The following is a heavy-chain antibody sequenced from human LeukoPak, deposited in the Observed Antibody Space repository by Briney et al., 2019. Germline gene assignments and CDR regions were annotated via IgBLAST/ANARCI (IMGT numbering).Heavy chain of an antibody. D-gene: IGHD1-26*01. CDR2: ISSNGGNT. Sequence: GGSLRLSCSAYGFTFSTYAIHWVRQAPGKGLEYVSGISSNGGNTYNADSVKGRFTISRDNSKNTVNLQMSSLRAEDTAVYYCVKRSGLYFDYWGQGILVTVS. J-gene: IGHJ4*02. CDR3: VKRSGLYFDY. CDR1: GFTFSTYA. V-gene: IGHV3-64D*09.